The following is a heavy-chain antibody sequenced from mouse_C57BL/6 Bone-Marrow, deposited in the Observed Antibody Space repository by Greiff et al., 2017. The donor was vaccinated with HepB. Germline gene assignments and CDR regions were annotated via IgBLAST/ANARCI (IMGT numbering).Heavy chain of an antibody. CDR2: INPNNGGT. V-gene: IGHV1-18*01. Sequence: EVQLQASGPELVKPGASVKIPCKASGYTFTDYNMDWVKQSHGKSLEWIGDINPNNGGTIYNQKFKGKATLTVDKSSSTAYMELRSLTSVDTAVYYCVKRGLWAMDYWGQGTSVTASS. CDR1: GYTFTDYN. CDR3: VKRGLWAMDY. D-gene: IGHD1-1*01. J-gene: IGHJ4*01.